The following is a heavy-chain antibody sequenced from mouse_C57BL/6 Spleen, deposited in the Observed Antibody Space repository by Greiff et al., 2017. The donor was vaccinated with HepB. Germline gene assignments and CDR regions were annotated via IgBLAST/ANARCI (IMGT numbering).Heavy chain of an antibody. CDR2: INYDGSST. CDR1: GFTFSDYY. V-gene: IGHV5-16*01. J-gene: IGHJ1*03. D-gene: IGHD1-1*01. Sequence: VQLKESEGGLVQPGSSMKLSCTASGFTFSDYYMAWVRQVPEKGLEWVANINYDGSSTYYLDSLKSRFIISRDNAKNILYLQMSSLKSEDTATYYCAKVSSHWYFDVWGTGTTVTVSS. CDR3: AKVSSHWYFDV.